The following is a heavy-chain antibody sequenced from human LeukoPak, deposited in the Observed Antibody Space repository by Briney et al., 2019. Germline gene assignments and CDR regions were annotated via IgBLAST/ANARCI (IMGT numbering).Heavy chain of an antibody. V-gene: IGHV1-2*06. D-gene: IGHD6-19*01. CDR2: INPNSGGT. CDR1: GYTFTGYY. Sequence: GASVTVSCKASGYTFTGYYMHWVRQAPGQGLEWMGRINPNSGGTNYAQKFQGRVTMTRDTSISTAYMELSRLRSDDTAVYYCARLIAVAGTRGEIYFDYWGQGTLVTVSS. CDR3: ARLIAVAGTRGEIYFDY. J-gene: IGHJ4*02.